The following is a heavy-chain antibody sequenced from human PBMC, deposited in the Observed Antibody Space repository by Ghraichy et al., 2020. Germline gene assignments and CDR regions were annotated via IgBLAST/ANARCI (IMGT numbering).Heavy chain of an antibody. CDR3: ARAGDSSGWADY. CDR2: IIPILGIA. D-gene: IGHD6-19*01. V-gene: IGHV1-69*04. J-gene: IGHJ4*02. CDR1: GGTFSSYA. Sequence: SVKVSCKASGGTFSSYAISWVRQAPGQGLEWMGRIIPILGIANYAQKFQGRVTITADKSTSTAYMELSSLRSEDTAVYYCARAGDSSGWADYWGQGTLVTVSS.